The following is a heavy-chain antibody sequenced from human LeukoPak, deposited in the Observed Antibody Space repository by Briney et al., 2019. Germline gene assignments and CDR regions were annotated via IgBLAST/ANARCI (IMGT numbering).Heavy chain of an antibody. CDR1: GGSISGYY. Sequence: PSETLSLTCTVSGGSISGYYWGWIRQPPGKGLEWIGYINNGGSTNYNPSLKSRVTISVDTSKNQFLLKLSSVTAADTAVYYCARMSVRLGYFDYWGQGTPVTVSS. J-gene: IGHJ4*02. CDR3: ARMSVRLGYFDY. D-gene: IGHD3-10*01. CDR2: INNGGST. V-gene: IGHV4-59*01.